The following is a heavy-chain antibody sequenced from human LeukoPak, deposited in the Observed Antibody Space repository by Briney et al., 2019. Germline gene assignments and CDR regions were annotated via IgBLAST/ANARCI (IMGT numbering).Heavy chain of an antibody. CDR1: GGSFSGYY. D-gene: IGHD3-16*01. CDR2: INHSGST. Sequence: SETLSLTCAVYGGSFSGYYWSWIRQPPGKGLEWIGEINHSGSTNYNPSLRSRVTISEDASKSQFSLKLTSVTDADTAVYYCARQYTYWGQGILVTVSS. V-gene: IGHV4-34*01. J-gene: IGHJ4*02. CDR3: ARQYTY.